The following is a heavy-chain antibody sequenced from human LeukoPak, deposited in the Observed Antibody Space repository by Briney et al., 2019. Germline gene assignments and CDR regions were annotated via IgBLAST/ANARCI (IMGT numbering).Heavy chain of an antibody. CDR1: GFTFSDYY. CDR2: IGSSGSDT. CDR3: VRTPWDMGLIKKYYGMDV. J-gene: IGHJ6*02. Sequence: GGSLRLSCAASGFTFSDYYMSWIRQAPGEGLEGVSYIGSSGSDTIYADPVKGRFTISRDNAKNSLYLQMYSLRAEDTAVYYCVRTPWDMGLIKKYYGMDVWGQGTTVTVSS. V-gene: IGHV3-11*03. D-gene: IGHD2-15*01.